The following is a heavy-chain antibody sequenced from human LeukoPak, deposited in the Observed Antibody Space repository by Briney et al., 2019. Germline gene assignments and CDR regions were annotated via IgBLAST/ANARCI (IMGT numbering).Heavy chain of an antibody. J-gene: IGHJ6*03. CDR2: MNPNSGNT. D-gene: IGHD1-7*01. V-gene: IGHV1-8*01. CDR1: GYTFTSYV. CDR3: ARGAGTTWYYYYMDV. Sequence: GASVKVSCKASGYTFTSYVINWVRQATGQGLEWMGWMNPNSGNTGYAQKFQGRVTMTRNTSISTAYMELSSLRSEDTAVYYCARGAGTTWYYYYMDVWGKGTTVTVSS.